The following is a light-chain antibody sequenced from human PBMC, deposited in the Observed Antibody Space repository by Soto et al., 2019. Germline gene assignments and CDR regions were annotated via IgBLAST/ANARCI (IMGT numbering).Light chain of an antibody. CDR1: SSNIGAGFD. CDR3: QSYDSSLSGVI. CDR2: GNN. V-gene: IGLV1-40*01. J-gene: IGLJ2*01. Sequence: QSVLTQPPSVSGAPGQRVTNSCTGSSSNIGAGFDVHWYQHLPGTAPKVLIYGNNNRPSGVPDRFSGSQSGTSASLAITGLQAEDEADYYCQSYDSSLSGVIFGGGTKLTVL.